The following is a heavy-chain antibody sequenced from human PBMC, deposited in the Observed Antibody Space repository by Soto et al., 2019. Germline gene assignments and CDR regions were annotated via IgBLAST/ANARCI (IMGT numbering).Heavy chain of an antibody. CDR1: GFTFSSYG. CDR2: ISYDGSNK. Sequence: PGGSLRLSCAASGFTFSSYGMHWVRQAPGKGLEWVAVISYDGSNKYYADSVKGRFTISRDNSKNTLYLQMNSLRAEDTAVYYCAKASYYYDSSGYPGNWGQGTLVTVSS. CDR3: AKASYYYDSSGYPGN. D-gene: IGHD3-22*01. V-gene: IGHV3-30*18. J-gene: IGHJ4*02.